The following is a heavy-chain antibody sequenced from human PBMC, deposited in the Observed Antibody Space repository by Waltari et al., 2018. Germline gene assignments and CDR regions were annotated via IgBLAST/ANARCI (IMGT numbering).Heavy chain of an antibody. D-gene: IGHD3-10*01. Sequence: QIQRVASGGGVVQPGLSLRLSCAASGFRLSNFGMHWVRTAPCKGWRWWKFAFVEVIKTDYADTGRGRLTISRDSSKNTMYLDINNLEVDDTDIEYCAKDACGNNYLDHWGQGTVVTVSS. CDR1: GFRLSNFG. J-gene: IGHJ5*02. CDR3: AKDACGNNYLDH. CDR2: AFVEVIKT. V-gene: IGHV3-30*02.